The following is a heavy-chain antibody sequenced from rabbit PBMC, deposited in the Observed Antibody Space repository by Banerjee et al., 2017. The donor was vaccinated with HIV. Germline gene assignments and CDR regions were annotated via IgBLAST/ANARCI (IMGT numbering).Heavy chain of an antibody. J-gene: IGHJ3*01. CDR3: ARAYVIGGTRLDL. CDR1: GLDFSSSYY. V-gene: IGHV1S45*01. D-gene: IGHD1-1*01. CDR2: IYAGSGNT. Sequence: QEQLVEYGGDLVQPEGSLTLTCKASGLDFSSSYYMCWVRQAPGKGLEWIGCIYAGSGNTWYASWAKGRFTISKTSSTTVTLQMTSLTAADTATYFCARAYVIGGTRLDLWGPGTLVTVS.